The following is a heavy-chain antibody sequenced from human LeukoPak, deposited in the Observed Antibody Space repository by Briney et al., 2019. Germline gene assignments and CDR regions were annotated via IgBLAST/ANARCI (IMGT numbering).Heavy chain of an antibody. Sequence: GASVKVSCKASGYTFTGYYTHWVRQAPGQGLEWMGRINPNSGGTNYAQKFQGRVTMTRDTSISTAYMELSRLRSDDTAVYYCASYSGSYSGFNYWGQGTLVTVSS. CDR2: INPNSGGT. CDR3: ASYSGSYSGFNY. CDR1: GYTFTGYY. D-gene: IGHD1-26*01. J-gene: IGHJ4*02. V-gene: IGHV1-2*06.